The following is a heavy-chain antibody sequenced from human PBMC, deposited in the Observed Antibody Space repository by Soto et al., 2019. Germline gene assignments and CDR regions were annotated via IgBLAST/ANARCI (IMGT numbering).Heavy chain of an antibody. V-gene: IGHV4-31*03. Sequence: QVQLQESGPGLVKPSQTLSLTCTVSGGSISSGGYYWGWVRQHPVKGLEWIGHIYNSGNTYYNPSLKRRLTISVDTPKNEFSLKLSSVTAAATAVYFCARAYIGYDIYWGQGTLVTVSS. D-gene: IGHD5-12*01. J-gene: IGHJ4*02. CDR2: IYNSGNT. CDR1: GGSISSGGYY. CDR3: ARAYIGYDIY.